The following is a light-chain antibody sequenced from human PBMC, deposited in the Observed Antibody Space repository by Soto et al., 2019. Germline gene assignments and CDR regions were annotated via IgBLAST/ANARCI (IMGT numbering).Light chain of an antibody. CDR2: DAS. CDR1: QSVSSY. Sequence: EIVLTQSPATLSLSPGERATLSCRASQSVSSYLAWYQQKPGQAPRLLIYDASNRATGIPARFSGSGSGTDFTLTINSLQPEDFATYYCQQAKSFPITFGQGTRLEI. CDR3: QQAKSFPIT. V-gene: IGKV3-11*01. J-gene: IGKJ5*01.